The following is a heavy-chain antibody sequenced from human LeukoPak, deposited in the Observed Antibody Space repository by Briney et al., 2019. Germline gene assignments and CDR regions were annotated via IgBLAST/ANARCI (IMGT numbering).Heavy chain of an antibody. CDR3: ARVTRYYYGMDV. CDR1: GYSFASYD. Sequence: GASVKVSCKASGYSFASYDINWVRQATGQGLEWMGWMNPNSGNTGYAQKFQGRVTMTRNTSINTAYMELTGLTSEDTAVYYCARVTRYYYGMDVWGQGTTVTVSS. D-gene: IGHD1-14*01. V-gene: IGHV1-8*01. J-gene: IGHJ6*02. CDR2: MNPNSGNT.